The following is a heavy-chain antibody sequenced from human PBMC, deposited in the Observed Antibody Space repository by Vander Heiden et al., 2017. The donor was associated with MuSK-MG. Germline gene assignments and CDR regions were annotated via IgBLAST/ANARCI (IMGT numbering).Heavy chain of an antibody. D-gene: IGHD3-10*01. CDR2: ISPVGNIA. J-gene: IGHJ6*02. Sequence: QFQLVQSGAEMMKPGSSVKVSCTASGGPFTYYAISWVRQAPGNGLEWMGGISPVGNIATYGQKVQDRLTITTDRSTTTAYMELSSLTSDDTAVYFCARYLTRRGGSYYYCMDVWGQGTTVSVSS. CDR3: ARYLTRRGGSYYYCMDV. CDR1: GGPFTYYA. V-gene: IGHV1-69*10.